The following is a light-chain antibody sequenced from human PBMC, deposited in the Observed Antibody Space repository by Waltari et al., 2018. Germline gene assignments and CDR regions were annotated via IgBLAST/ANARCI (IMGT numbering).Light chain of an antibody. J-gene: IGKJ4*01. V-gene: IGKV2-28*01. CDR1: LSLLRSNGYKY. Sequence: DIVMTQSPLSLPVTPGEPASLSCRSSLSLLRSNGYKYLEWYLQRPGQSPQLLIYLGSNRASGVPDRFSGSGSGTDFTLKISRVEAEDVGVYYCMQALQTPLTFGGGTKVEIK. CDR2: LGS. CDR3: MQALQTPLT.